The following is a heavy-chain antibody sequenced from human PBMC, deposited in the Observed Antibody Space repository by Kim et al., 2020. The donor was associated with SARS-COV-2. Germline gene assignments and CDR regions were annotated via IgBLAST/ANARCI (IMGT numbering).Heavy chain of an antibody. CDR2: IHSGKGNT. J-gene: IGHJ4*02. CDR3: VTSGGPA. D-gene: IGHD5-12*01. V-gene: IGHV1-3*04. CDR1: GYTFTTYN. Sequence: ASVKVSCKASGYTFTTYNIHWVRQAPGQGLDWMGWIHSGKGNTKYSQKFQGRVSISRDISANTAYMDLSSLGSEDTAIYYCVTSGGPAWGQGTLVTVSP.